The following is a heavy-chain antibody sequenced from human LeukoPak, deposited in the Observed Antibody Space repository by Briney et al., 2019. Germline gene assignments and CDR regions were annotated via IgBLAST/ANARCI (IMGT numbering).Heavy chain of an antibody. CDR3: AKSVRPGFFYYGMDV. CDR2: ISTSGAST. D-gene: IGHD3-10*01. J-gene: IGHJ6*02. Sequence: PGGSLRLSCAASGFTFNSYAMSWVRQAPGKGLEWVSSISTSGASTYYADSVKDRFTISRDNSKNTLYLQLNSLRAEDTAVYHCAKSVRPGFFYYGMDVWGQGATATVSS. V-gene: IGHV3-23*01. CDR1: GFTFNSYA.